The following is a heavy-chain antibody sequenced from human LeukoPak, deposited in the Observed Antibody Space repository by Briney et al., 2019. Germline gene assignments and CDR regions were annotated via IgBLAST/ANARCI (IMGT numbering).Heavy chain of an antibody. CDR2: ISGSGGST. Sequence: GGSLRLSFAASGFTFSSYAMSWVRQAPGKGLEGVSAISGSGGSTYYADSVKGRFTISRDNSKDTLYLQMNSLRAEDTAVYYCAKSTKGGYSYGDDDAFDIWGQGTMVTVSS. V-gene: IGHV3-23*01. D-gene: IGHD5-18*01. J-gene: IGHJ3*02. CDR1: GFTFSSYA. CDR3: AKSTKGGYSYGDDDAFDI.